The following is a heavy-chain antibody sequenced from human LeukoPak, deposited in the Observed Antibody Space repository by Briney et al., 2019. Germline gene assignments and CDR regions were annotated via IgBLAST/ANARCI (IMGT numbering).Heavy chain of an antibody. V-gene: IGHV4-31*03. J-gene: IGHJ4*02. Sequence: PSQTLSLTCTVSGGSISSGGYYWSWIRQHPGKGLEWIGYIYYSGSTYYNPSLKSRVTISVDTSKNQFSLKLSSVTAADTAVYYCARGGRKGYYDSSGYYSAHDYWGQGTLVTVSS. CDR2: IYYSGST. CDR1: GGSISSGGYY. D-gene: IGHD3-22*01. CDR3: ARGGRKGYYDSSGYYSAHDY.